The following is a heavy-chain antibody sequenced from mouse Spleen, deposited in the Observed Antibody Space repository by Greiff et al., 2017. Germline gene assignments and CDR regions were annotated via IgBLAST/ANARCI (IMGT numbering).Heavy chain of an antibody. CDR2: ISSGGSYT. D-gene: IGHD2-14*01. J-gene: IGHJ3*01. CDR1: GFTFSSYA. CDR3: ASPRRYDGTWFAL. Sequence: EVMLVESGGGLVKPGGSLKLSCAASGFTFSSYAMSWVRQTPEKRLEWVATISSGGSYTYYPDSVKGRFTISRANAKNTLYLQMSSLRSEDTAMYYCASPRRYDGTWFALWGQGTLVHGSA. V-gene: IGHV5-9-1*01.